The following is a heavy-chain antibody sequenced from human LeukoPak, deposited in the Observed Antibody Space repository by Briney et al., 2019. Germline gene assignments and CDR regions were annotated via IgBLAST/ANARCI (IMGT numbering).Heavy chain of an antibody. CDR3: ARVSVSSRYDFWSGSIYYFDY. Sequence: SETLSLTCTVSGGSISSYYWSWIRQPPGKGLEWIGYIYYSGSTNYNPSLRSRVTISVDTSKNQFSLKLSSVTAADTAVYYCARVSVSSRYDFWSGSIYYFDYWGQGTLVTVSS. D-gene: IGHD3-3*01. V-gene: IGHV4-59*01. CDR2: IYYSGST. CDR1: GGSISSYY. J-gene: IGHJ4*02.